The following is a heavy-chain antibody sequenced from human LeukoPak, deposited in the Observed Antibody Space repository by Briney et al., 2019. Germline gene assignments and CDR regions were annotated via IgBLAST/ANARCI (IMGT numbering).Heavy chain of an antibody. Sequence: GGSLRLSCAASGFTFSSYSMNWVRQAPGKGLEWVSSISSSSSYIYYADSVKGRFTISRDNAKNSLYLQMNSLRAEDTAVYYCAREDALFCSSTSCYPEQSYYYYYGMDVWGKGTTVTVSS. CDR2: ISSSSSYI. D-gene: IGHD2-2*01. V-gene: IGHV3-21*01. CDR3: AREDALFCSSTSCYPEQSYYYYYGMDV. J-gene: IGHJ6*04. CDR1: GFTFSSYS.